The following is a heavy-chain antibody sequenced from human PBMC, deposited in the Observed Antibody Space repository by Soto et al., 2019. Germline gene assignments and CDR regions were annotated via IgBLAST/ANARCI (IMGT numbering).Heavy chain of an antibody. V-gene: IGHV4-31*03. D-gene: IGHD1-7*01. CDR2: IYYSGST. CDR3: ARDNWNYVGSHDAFDI. CDR1: GGSISSGGYY. Sequence: SETLSLTCTVSGGSISSGGYYWSWIRQHPGKGLEWIGYIYYSGSTYYNPSLKSRVTISVDTSKNQFSLKLSSVTAADTAVYYCARDNWNYVGSHDAFDIWGQGTMVTVSS. J-gene: IGHJ3*02.